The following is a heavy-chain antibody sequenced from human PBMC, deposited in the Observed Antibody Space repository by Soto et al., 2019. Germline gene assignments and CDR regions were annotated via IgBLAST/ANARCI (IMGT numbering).Heavy chain of an antibody. V-gene: IGHV1-8*01. CDR3: ARGRYSSGWYFTPSYCYGMDV. CDR2: MNPNSGNT. Sequence: ASVKVSCKASGYTFTSYDINWVRQATGQGLEWMGWMNPNSGNTGYAQKFQGRVTMTRNTSISTAYMELSSLRSEDTAVYYCARGRYSSGWYFTPSYCYGMDVWGQGTTVTVSS. D-gene: IGHD6-19*01. J-gene: IGHJ6*02. CDR1: GYTFTSYD.